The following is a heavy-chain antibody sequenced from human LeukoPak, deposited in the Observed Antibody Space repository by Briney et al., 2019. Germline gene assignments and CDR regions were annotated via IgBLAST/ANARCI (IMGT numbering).Heavy chain of an antibody. J-gene: IGHJ3*02. CDR3: ARTQWTNAFHI. CDR2: IFYSGTT. Sequence: PSETLSLTCTDPGGSISSYYWSWIRQPPGKGLEWIGYIFYSGTTNYNPSLKSRVTISVDTSKNQFSLKLTSVTAADTAVYYCARTQWTNAFHIWGKGTMVTVSS. D-gene: IGHD6-19*01. V-gene: IGHV4-59*01. CDR1: GGSISSYY.